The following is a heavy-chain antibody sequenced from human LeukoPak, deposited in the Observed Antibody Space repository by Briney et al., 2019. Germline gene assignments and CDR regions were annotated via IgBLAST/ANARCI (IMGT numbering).Heavy chain of an antibody. J-gene: IGHJ4*02. Sequence: PGGSLRLSCAASGFTFSTYPMHWVRQAPGKGLEWVAFIRYDGSNKYYADSVKGRFTISRDNSKNTLYLQMNSLRAEDTAVYYCAKDRSLYSPVTGYYFDYWGQGTLVTVSS. CDR3: AKDRSLYSPVTGYYFDY. CDR2: IRYDGSNK. CDR1: GFTFSTYP. D-gene: IGHD3-16*01. V-gene: IGHV3-30*02.